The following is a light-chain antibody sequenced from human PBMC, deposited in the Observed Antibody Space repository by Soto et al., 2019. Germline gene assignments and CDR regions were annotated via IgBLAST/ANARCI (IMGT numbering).Light chain of an antibody. CDR1: SGDVGGYSF. CDR2: DVT. J-gene: IGLJ3*02. Sequence: QSALTQPRSVSGSPGQSVTISCTGTSGDVGGYSFVSWYQQHPGKPPKLMAYDVTKRPSGVPDRFSGSKSGNTASLTISGLQAEDEAEYYCCSWAGASTGGVFGGGTKVTVL. V-gene: IGLV2-11*01. CDR3: CSWAGASTGGV.